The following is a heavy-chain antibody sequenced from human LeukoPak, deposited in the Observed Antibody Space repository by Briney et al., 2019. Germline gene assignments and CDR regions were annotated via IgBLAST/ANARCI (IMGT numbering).Heavy chain of an antibody. Sequence: SETLSLTCTVSGGSIGSSGYYWGWIRQHPGTGLEWIGYIYYSGSTYYNPSLKSRVTISGDTSKSQFSLKLSSVTAADTAVYYCARSDSSYYYFDYWGQGTLVTVSS. V-gene: IGHV4-31*03. J-gene: IGHJ4*02. CDR3: ARSDSSYYYFDY. D-gene: IGHD3-22*01. CDR2: IYYSGST. CDR1: GGSIGSSGYY.